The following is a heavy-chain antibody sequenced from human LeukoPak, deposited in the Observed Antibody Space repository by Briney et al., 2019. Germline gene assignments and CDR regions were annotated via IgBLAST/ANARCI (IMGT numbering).Heavy chain of an antibody. CDR3: ARWNPVAGTVADY. CDR1: GGAISSYY. V-gene: IGHV4-59*01. CDR2: IYYSGST. D-gene: IGHD6-19*01. J-gene: IGHJ4*02. Sequence: PSETLSLTCTVSGGAISSYYWSWIRQPPGKGLEWIGYIYYSGSTNYNPSLKSRVTISVDTSKNQFSLKLSSVTAADTAVYYCARWNPVAGTVADYWGQGTLVTVSS.